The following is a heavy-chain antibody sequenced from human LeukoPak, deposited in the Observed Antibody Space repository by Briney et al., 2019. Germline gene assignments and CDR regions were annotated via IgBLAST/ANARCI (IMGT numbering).Heavy chain of an antibody. V-gene: IGHV4-38-2*01. CDR1: GYSISSGYY. CDR3: ARHGNVESAHVAFDY. CDR2: IYHSGST. D-gene: IGHD4-23*01. Sequence: PSETLSLTCAVSGYSISSGYYWGWIRQPPGKGLEWIGSIYHSGSTYYNPSLKSRVTISVDTSKNQFSLKLSSVTAADTAVYYCARHGNVESAHVAFDYWGQGTLVTVSS. J-gene: IGHJ4*02.